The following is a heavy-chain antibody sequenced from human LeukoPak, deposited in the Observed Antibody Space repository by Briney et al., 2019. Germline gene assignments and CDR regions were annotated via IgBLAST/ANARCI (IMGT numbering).Heavy chain of an antibody. D-gene: IGHD3-22*01. Sequence: SETLSLTCTVSGDSISSYYWNWIRQPAGKGLGWIGRIYTSGSANYNPSLKSRVDMSVDRSKTRFSLKLRSVTAADKAVYYCARASYDSSGYYSLDYWGQGTPVTVSS. CDR3: ARASYDSSGYYSLDY. CDR2: IYTSGSA. CDR1: GDSISSYY. J-gene: IGHJ4*02. V-gene: IGHV4-4*07.